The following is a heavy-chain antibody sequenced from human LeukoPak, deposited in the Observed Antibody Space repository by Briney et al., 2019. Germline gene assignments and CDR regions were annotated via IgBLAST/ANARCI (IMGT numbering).Heavy chain of an antibody. CDR1: GFAFSRPA. CDR2: IRSKGKNYAT. D-gene: IGHD1-1*01. CDR3: TRWETGNDPFDY. V-gene: IGHV3-73*01. Sequence: PGGSLTLSCAASGFAFSRPAMHWLRQASGKGLEWVSRIRSKGKNYATEYAASVKGRFTFSRDDSKNMAYLQMNSLKTEDTAVYYCTRWETGNDPFDYWGQGTLVTVSS. J-gene: IGHJ4*02.